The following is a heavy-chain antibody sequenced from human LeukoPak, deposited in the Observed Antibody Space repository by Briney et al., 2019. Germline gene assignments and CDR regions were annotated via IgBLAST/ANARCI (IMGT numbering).Heavy chain of an antibody. D-gene: IGHD1-1*01. V-gene: IGHV3-30*02. Sequence: PGGSLRLSCVAAGFIFTTYGMHWVRQAPGKGLEWVTFIRYDGSNKYYADFVKGRFTISRDNSENTLYLQMNSLRPEDTAVYYCAKEILDRANGNVFDIWGEGTLVTVSS. CDR1: GFIFTTYG. CDR3: AKEILDRANGNVFDI. J-gene: IGHJ3*02. CDR2: IRYDGSNK.